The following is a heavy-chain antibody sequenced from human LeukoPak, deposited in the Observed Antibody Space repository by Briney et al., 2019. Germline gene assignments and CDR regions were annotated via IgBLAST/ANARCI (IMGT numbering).Heavy chain of an antibody. Sequence: SETLSLTCAVSGGSISSGGYSWSWIRQPPGKGLEWIGYIYHSGSTYYNPSLKSRVTISVDTSKNQFSLKLSSVTAADTAVYYCARTAPYYDFWSGYYLYYFDYWGQGTLVTVSS. CDR3: ARTAPYYDFWSGYYLYYFDY. CDR1: GGSISSGGYS. J-gene: IGHJ4*02. CDR2: IYHSGST. V-gene: IGHV4-30-2*01. D-gene: IGHD3-3*01.